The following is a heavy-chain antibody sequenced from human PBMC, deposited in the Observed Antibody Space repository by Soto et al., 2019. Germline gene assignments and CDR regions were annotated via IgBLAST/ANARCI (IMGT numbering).Heavy chain of an antibody. D-gene: IGHD2-21*01. J-gene: IGHJ6*01. CDR1: GFTFSSYG. V-gene: IGHV3-30*03. Sequence: QVQLVESGGGVVQPGRSLRLSCAASGFTFSSYGMHWVRQAPGKGLEWVAVISYDGSNKYYADSVKGRFTISRDNSKNTLYLPMNRLRVEDTAVYYCARSELFPTYYYYGMDVW. CDR2: ISYDGSNK. CDR3: ARSELFPTYYYYGMDV.